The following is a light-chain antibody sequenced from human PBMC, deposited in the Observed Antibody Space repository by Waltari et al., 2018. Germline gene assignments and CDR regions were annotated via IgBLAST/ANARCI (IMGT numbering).Light chain of an antibody. CDR2: GAS. CDR3: QQYGSSPYT. J-gene: IGKJ2*01. CDR1: QSVSSSY. Sequence: EIVLTQSPGTLSLSPGERATLSCRASQSVSSSYFAWYHQKPGQAPSLLIYGASSRATGIPDRFSGSGSGTDFTLTISRLEPEDFAVYYCQQYGSSPYTFGQGTKLEIK. V-gene: IGKV3-20*01.